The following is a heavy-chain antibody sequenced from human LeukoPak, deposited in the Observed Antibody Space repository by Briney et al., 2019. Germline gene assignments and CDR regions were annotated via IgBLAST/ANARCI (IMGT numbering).Heavy chain of an antibody. CDR3: ARERYCSGGSCYSGVIDY. CDR1: GDSVSSNSAA. CDR2: TYYRSKWYN. V-gene: IGHV6-1*01. Sequence: SQTLSLTCAISGDSVSSNSAAWNWIRQSPSRGLKWLGRTYYRSKWYNDYAVSVKSRITINPDTSKNQFSLQLNSVAPEDTAVYYCARERYCSGGSCYSGVIDYWGQGTLVTVSS. D-gene: IGHD2-15*01. J-gene: IGHJ4*02.